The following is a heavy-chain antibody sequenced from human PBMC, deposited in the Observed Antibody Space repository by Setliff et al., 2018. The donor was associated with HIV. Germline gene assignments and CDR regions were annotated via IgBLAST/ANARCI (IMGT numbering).Heavy chain of an antibody. CDR1: GDSINNYY. Sequence: PSETLSLTCTVSGDSINNYYWSWIRQPPGKGLEWIGYVYSTGSTNSKSSLKSRVTISVDTSKNQFSLKLSSVTAADTAVYYCARVRVAAAGTSGPWGQGTMVT. CDR3: ARVRVAAAGTSGP. J-gene: IGHJ3*01. D-gene: IGHD6-13*01. CDR2: VYSTGST. V-gene: IGHV4-59*01.